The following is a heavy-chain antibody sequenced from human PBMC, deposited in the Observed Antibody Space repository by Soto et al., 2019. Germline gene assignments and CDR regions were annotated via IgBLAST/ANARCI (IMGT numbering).Heavy chain of an antibody. Sequence: VKGSCKASGGTFSSYAISWVRQGPGQGLEWMGGIIPIFGTANYAQKFQGRVTITADESTSTAYMELSSLRSEDTAVYYCARSEVGATYYYYYGMEVWVQGTTVTVSS. CDR1: GGTFSSYA. J-gene: IGHJ6*02. CDR2: IIPIFGTA. CDR3: ARSEVGATYYYYYGMEV. V-gene: IGHV1-69*13. D-gene: IGHD1-26*01.